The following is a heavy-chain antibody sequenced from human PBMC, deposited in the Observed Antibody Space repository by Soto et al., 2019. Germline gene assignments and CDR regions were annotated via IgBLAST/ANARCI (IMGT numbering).Heavy chain of an antibody. Sequence: EVQLVESGGGLVQPGGSLRLSCAASGFTVSSNYMSWVRQAPGKGLEWVSVIYSGGSTYYADSVKGRFTISRDNSKNTLYLQMNSLRAEDTAVYYCARDRVTQDYGDYGRLNAEYFQHWGQGTLVTVSS. D-gene: IGHD4-17*01. V-gene: IGHV3-66*01. CDR1: GFTVSSNY. J-gene: IGHJ1*01. CDR3: ARDRVTQDYGDYGRLNAEYFQH. CDR2: IYSGGST.